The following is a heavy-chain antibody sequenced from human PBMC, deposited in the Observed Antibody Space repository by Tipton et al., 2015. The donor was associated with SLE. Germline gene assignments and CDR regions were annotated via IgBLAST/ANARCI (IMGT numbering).Heavy chain of an antibody. Sequence: TLSLTCAVYGGSFNGYFWTWIRQPPGKGLEWIGEIIHSGVTNYNPSLRSRVTISVDMTKNQVSLKLSSVTAADTAVYYCARVATTEVFDYWGQETLVAVSS. CDR2: IIHSGVT. V-gene: IGHV4-34*12. CDR1: GGSFNGYF. J-gene: IGHJ4*02. CDR3: ARVATTEVFDY. D-gene: IGHD1-14*01.